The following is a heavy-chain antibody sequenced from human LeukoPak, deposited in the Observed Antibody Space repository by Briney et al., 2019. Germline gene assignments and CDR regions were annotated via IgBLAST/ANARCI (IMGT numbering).Heavy chain of an antibody. CDR1: GFTFSSYG. CDR3: AKDLYEFRYFGGGFDY. D-gene: IGHD3-9*01. J-gene: IGHJ4*02. V-gene: IGHV3-30*02. Sequence: GGSLRLSCAASGFTFSSYGMHWVRQAPGKGLEWVAFIRYDGSNKYYADSVKGRFTISRDNSKNTLYLQMNSLRAEDTAVYYCAKDLYEFRYFGGGFDYWGQGTLVTVSS. CDR2: IRYDGSNK.